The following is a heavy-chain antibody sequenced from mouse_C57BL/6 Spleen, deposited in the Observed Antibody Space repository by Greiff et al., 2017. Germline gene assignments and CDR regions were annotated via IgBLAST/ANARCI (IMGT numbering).Heavy chain of an antibody. Sequence: QVQLKQSGAELVKPGASVKLSCTASGFNIKDYYMHWVKQRPEQGLEWIGYLYPRDGSTKYNEKFKGKATLTADKSSSTAYMQLNSLTSEDSAVYFCAREGATGAFDYWGQGTTLTVSS. CDR1: GFNIKDYY. CDR2: LYPRDGST. V-gene: IGHV1-78*01. D-gene: IGHD4-1*02. CDR3: AREGATGAFDY. J-gene: IGHJ2*01.